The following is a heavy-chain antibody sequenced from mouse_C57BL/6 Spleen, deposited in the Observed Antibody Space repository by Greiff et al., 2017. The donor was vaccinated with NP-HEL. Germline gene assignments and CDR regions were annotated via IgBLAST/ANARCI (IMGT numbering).Heavy chain of an antibody. Sequence: EVKLMESGGGLVKPGGSLKLSCAASGFTFSSYAMSWVRQTPEKRLEWVATISDGGSYTYYPDNVTGRFTISRDNAKNNLYLQMSHLKSEDTAMYYCASNYGFAYWGQGTLVTVSA. CDR2: ISDGGSYT. J-gene: IGHJ3*01. V-gene: IGHV5-4*03. CDR3: ASNYGFAY. CDR1: GFTFSSYA. D-gene: IGHD2-1*01.